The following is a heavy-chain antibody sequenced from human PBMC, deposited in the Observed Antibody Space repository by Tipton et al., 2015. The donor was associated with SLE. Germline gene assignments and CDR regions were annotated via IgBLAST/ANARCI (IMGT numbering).Heavy chain of an antibody. CDR3: ARGAGDSPDAFDI. CDR2: INHRGST. J-gene: IGHJ3*02. Sequence: TLSLTCAVYGGSFSGYYWSWIRQPPGKGLEWIGEINHRGSTNYNPSLKSRVTISLDTSKNQFSLKLSSVTAADTAVYYCARGAGDSPDAFDIWGQGTMVTVSS. V-gene: IGHV4-34*01. CDR1: GGSFSGYY. D-gene: IGHD6-19*01.